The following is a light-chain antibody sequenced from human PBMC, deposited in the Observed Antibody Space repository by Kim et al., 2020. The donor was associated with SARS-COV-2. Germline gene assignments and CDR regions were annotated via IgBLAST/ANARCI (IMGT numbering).Light chain of an antibody. CDR3: NSRDSRGNHWV. Sequence: SSELTQDPAVSVALGQTVRITCQGDSLRSYYASWYQQKLGQAPVLVIYGKNNRPLGIPDRLSGSSSGNTASLTTTGAQAEDEADYYCNSRDSRGNHWVFG. CDR1: SLRSYY. J-gene: IGLJ3*02. V-gene: IGLV3-19*01. CDR2: GKN.